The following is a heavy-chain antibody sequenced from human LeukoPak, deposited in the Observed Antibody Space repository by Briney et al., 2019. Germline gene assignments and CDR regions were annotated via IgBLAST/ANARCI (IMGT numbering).Heavy chain of an antibody. CDR2: IKQDGSEK. D-gene: IGHD3-10*01. V-gene: IGHV3-7*01. CDR1: GFTFSSYS. Sequence: GGSVRLSCAASGFTFSSYSMIGVRQAPGEGLEWVANIKQDGSEKYYVDSVKGRVTISRDNAKNSLYLQMNSLRAEDTAVYYCARDWVDYYGSGSYSYWGQGTLVTVSS. CDR3: ARDWVDYYGSGSYSY. J-gene: IGHJ4*02.